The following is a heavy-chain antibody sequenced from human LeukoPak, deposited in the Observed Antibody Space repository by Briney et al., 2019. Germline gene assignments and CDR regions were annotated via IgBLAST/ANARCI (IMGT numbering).Heavy chain of an antibody. J-gene: IGHJ3*02. V-gene: IGHV4-30-2*01. D-gene: IGHD6-19*01. CDR2: IYHSGST. CDR3: ARANTYSSGWYKGAFDI. Sequence: SETLSLTCAVSGGSISSGGYSWSWLRQPPGKGLEWIGYIYHSGSTYYNPSLKSPVTISVDRSKNQFSLKLSSVTAADTAVYYCARANTYSSGWYKGAFDIWGQGTMVTVSS. CDR1: GGSISSGGYS.